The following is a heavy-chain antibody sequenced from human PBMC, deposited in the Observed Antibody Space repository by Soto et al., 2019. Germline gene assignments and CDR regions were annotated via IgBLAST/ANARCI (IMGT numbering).Heavy chain of an antibody. D-gene: IGHD2-15*01. CDR3: ATDAYSAYSEDGFEI. V-gene: IGHV1-69*02. J-gene: IGHJ3*02. CDR1: GGTFSSDT. Sequence: QVQLVQSGSEVKKPGSSVTVSCQSSGGTFSSDTISWVRQAPGQGLEWMGRFIPMFGMADYGQKSQCRITLTADDSTTTAYMELRSMRSEDTAVYSCATDAYSAYSEDGFEIWGQGTMVTVSS. CDR2: FIPMFGMA.